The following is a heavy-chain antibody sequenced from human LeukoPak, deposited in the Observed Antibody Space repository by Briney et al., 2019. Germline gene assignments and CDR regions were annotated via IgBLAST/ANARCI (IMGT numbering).Heavy chain of an antibody. CDR2: ISGSGGST. Sequence: RGSLRLSCAASGFTFNNYAMNWVRQAPGKGLEWVSGISGSGGSTYYADSVKGRFTISRDNSKNTLYLQMNRLRAEDTAVYFCAKDPLSYYDSSGYRYFDYWGQGTLVTVSS. CDR3: AKDPLSYYDSSGYRYFDY. CDR1: GFTFNNYA. D-gene: IGHD3-22*01. V-gene: IGHV3-23*01. J-gene: IGHJ4*02.